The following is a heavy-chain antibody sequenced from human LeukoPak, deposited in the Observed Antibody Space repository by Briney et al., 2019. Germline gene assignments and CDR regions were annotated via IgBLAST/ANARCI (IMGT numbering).Heavy chain of an antibody. D-gene: IGHD6-6*01. CDR3: ARRMNAAARPENWFDP. Sequence: ASVKVSCKASGGTFSSYAISWARQAPGQGLEWMGGIIPIFGTANYAQKFQGRVTITADESTSTAYMELSSLRSEDTAVYYCARRMNAAARPENWFDPWGQGTLVTVSS. J-gene: IGHJ5*02. CDR2: IIPIFGTA. V-gene: IGHV1-69*13. CDR1: GGTFSSYA.